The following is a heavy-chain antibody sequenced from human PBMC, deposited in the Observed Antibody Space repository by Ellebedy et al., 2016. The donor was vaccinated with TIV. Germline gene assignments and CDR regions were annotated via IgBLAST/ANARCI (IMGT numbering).Heavy chain of an antibody. V-gene: IGHV1-2*02. CDR3: AALYSGTKNTTPYFDY. J-gene: IGHJ4*02. CDR2: INPNSGGT. Sequence: AASVKVSCKASGYTFTGYYMHWLRQAPGQGLEWMGWINPNSGGTNYAQKFQGRVTMTRDTSISTAYMELSRLRSDDTAVYYCAALYSGTKNTTPYFDYWGQGTLVTVSS. D-gene: IGHD1-26*01. CDR1: GYTFTGYY.